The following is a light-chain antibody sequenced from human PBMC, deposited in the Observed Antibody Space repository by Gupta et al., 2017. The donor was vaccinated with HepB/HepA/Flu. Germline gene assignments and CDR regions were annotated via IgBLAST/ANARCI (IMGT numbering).Light chain of an antibody. J-gene: IGKJ4*01. CDR3: QHRSNWLT. CDR2: DAS. V-gene: IGKV3-11*01. Sequence: EIVLTQSPATLSLSPGERATLSCRASQSVSSYLAWYQQKPGQAPRLLIYDASDRATGIPARFSGSGSGTDFTLTISSLEPGDFAVYYCQHRSNWLTFGGGTKVEIK. CDR1: QSVSSY.